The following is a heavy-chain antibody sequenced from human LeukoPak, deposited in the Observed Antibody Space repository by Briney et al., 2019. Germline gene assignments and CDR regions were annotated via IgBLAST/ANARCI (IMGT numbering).Heavy chain of an antibody. Sequence: PSETLSLTCTVSGGSISSYYWSWIRQPPGKGLEWIGEINHSGSTNYNPSLKSRVTISVDTSKNQFSLKLSSVTAADTAVYYCARVRGPSRRYYYYYYMDVWGKGTTVTVSS. CDR3: ARVRGPSRRYYYYYYMDV. CDR1: GGSISSYY. CDR2: INHSGST. J-gene: IGHJ6*03. V-gene: IGHV4-34*01. D-gene: IGHD2-2*01.